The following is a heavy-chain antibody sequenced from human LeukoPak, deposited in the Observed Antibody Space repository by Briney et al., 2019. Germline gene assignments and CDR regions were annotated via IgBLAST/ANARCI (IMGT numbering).Heavy chain of an antibody. CDR3: AGATKWLAHDF. V-gene: IGHV3-53*01. CDR2: IFDAGRT. D-gene: IGHD6-19*01. J-gene: IGHJ4*02. CDR1: GFTVSDTY. Sequence: GGSLRLSCAASGFTVSDTYMSWVRQAPGKGWELVSTIFDAGRTTYGDSVKGRFTVSRDTYNNTLFLQMKSLRADDTAVYYCAGATKWLAHDFWGQGTLVTVSS.